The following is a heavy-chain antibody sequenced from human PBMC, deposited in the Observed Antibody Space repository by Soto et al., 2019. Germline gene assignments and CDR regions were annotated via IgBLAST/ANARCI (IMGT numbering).Heavy chain of an antibody. CDR1: GFTFSSYG. CDR2: IWYDGSNK. D-gene: IGHD6-6*01. V-gene: IGHV3-33*01. Sequence: QVQLVESGGGEVQPGRSLRLSCAASGFTFSSYGMHWVRQAPGKGLEWVAVIWYDGSNKYYADSVKGRFTISRDNSKNTLYLQMNSLRAEDTAVYYCARDLIAARPLPDYWGQGTLVTVSS. CDR3: ARDLIAARPLPDY. J-gene: IGHJ4*02.